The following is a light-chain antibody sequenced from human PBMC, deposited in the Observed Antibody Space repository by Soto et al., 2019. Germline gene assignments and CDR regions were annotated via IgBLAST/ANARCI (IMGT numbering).Light chain of an antibody. V-gene: IGLV2-14*01. CDR2: EVN. J-gene: IGLJ1*01. CDR1: SSDVGGYTY. CDR3: SSYTSSSTLYV. Sequence: QSALTQPASVSGSPRQSITISCTGASSDVGGYTYVSWYQQHPGKAPKLMIYEVNNRPSGVSNRFSGSKSGNTASLTISGLQAEDEADYYCSSYTSSSTLYVFGTGTQLPVL.